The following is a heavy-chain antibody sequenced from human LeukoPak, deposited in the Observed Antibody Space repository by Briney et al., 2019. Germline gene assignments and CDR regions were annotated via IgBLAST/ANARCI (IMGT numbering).Heavy chain of an antibody. J-gene: IGHJ4*02. Sequence: PGGSLRLSCAASGFTFSSYWMSWVRQAPGKGLEWVANIKQDGSEKYYVDSVKGRFTISRDNAKNSLYLQMNSLRAEDTAVYYCARDVRIAARPKARTYYFDYWGQGTLVTVSS. V-gene: IGHV3-7*01. CDR2: IKQDGSEK. CDR1: GFTFSSYW. D-gene: IGHD6-6*01. CDR3: ARDVRIAARPKARTYYFDY.